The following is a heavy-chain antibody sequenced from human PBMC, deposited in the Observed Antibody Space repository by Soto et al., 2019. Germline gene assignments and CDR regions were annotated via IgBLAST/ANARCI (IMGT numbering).Heavy chain of an antibody. D-gene: IGHD3-10*01. V-gene: IGHV3-53*01. CDR2: IDSGGST. J-gene: IGHJ4*02. CDR1: GFTVSSNY. Sequence: EVQLVESGGGLIQPGGSLRLSCAASGFTVSSNYMSWVRQAPGKGLEWVSVIDSGGSTYYADSVKGRFTISRDNSKNTLYLQMNSLRAEDTAVYYCARTGVTMVRGTFDYWGQGTLVTVSS. CDR3: ARTGVTMVRGTFDY.